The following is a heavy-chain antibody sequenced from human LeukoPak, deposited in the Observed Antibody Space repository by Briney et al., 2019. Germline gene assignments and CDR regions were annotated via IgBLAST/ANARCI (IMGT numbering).Heavy chain of an antibody. V-gene: IGHV4-4*09. CDR3: ARTITTYRDFDY. Sequence: SETLSLTCTVSGASLSSDYWSWIRLPPGKELEWIGYIYTSGTTSYNPSLKSRVTMSVDMSKNHVSLNLTSVTAADTAVYYCARTITTYRDFDYWGQGTLVTVSS. D-gene: IGHD1-14*01. J-gene: IGHJ4*02. CDR1: GASLSSDY. CDR2: IYTSGTT.